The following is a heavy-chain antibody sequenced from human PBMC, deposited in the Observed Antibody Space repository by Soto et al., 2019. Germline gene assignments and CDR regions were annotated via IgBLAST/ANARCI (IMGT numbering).Heavy chain of an antibody. CDR3: ASGYCSGGSCYSIDY. V-gene: IGHV1-46*01. CDR1: GYTFTSYY. J-gene: IGHJ4*02. Sequence: QVQLVQSGAEVKKPGASVKVSCKASGYTFTSYYMHWVRQAPGQGLEWMGIINPSGGSTSYAQKFQGRVTMTRDTSTSTVYMELSSLRSKDTAVYYCASGYCSGGSCYSIDYWGQGTLVTVSS. CDR2: INPSGGST. D-gene: IGHD2-15*01.